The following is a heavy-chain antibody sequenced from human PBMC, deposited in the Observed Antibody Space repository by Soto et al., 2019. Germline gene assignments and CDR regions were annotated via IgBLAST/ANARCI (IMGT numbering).Heavy chain of an antibody. Sequence: SETLSLTCTVSGGSISSYYWSWIRQPPGKGLEWIGYIYYSGSTNHNPSLKSRVTISVDTSKNQFSLKLSSVTAADTAVYYCARANGSVKSRYYYYGMDVWGQGTTVTVSS. V-gene: IGHV4-59*01. J-gene: IGHJ6*02. CDR2: IYYSGST. CDR3: ARANGSVKSRYYYYGMDV. CDR1: GGSISSYY.